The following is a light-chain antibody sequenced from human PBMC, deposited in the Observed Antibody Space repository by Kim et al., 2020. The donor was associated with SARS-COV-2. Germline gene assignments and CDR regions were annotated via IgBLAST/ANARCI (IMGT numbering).Light chain of an antibody. V-gene: IGKV3-11*01. Sequence: EIVLTQSPATLSLSPGERATLPCRASQSVTGRVSWYQQRPGQAPRLLIYDTSNRATGIPARFSGSGSGTDFTLTISSLEPEDFAVYYYQQRRSWPLTFGGGTKVEIK. J-gene: IGKJ4*01. CDR1: QSVTGR. CDR2: DTS. CDR3: QQRRSWPLT.